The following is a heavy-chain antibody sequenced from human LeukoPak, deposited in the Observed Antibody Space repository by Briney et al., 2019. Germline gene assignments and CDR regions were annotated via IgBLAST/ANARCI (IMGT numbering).Heavy chain of an antibody. CDR2: IYYSGST. V-gene: IGHV4-59*01. D-gene: IGHD4-11*01. CDR1: GGSISSYY. Sequence: SETLSLTCTVSGGSISSYYWSWIRQPPGKGLEWIGYIYYSGSTNYNPSLKSRVTISVDTSKNQFSLKLSSVTAADTAVYYCARVMTRVTMLDYWGQGTLVTVSS. J-gene: IGHJ4*02. CDR3: ARVMTRVTMLDY.